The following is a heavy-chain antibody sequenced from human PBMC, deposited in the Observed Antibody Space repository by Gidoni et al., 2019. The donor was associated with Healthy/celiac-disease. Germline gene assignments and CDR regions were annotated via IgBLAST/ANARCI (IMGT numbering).Heavy chain of an antibody. D-gene: IGHD2-2*01. J-gene: IGHJ6*02. CDR2: ISYDGSNK. V-gene: IGHV3-30-3*01. CDR1: GFPFSRYA. Sequence: QVQLVESGGGVVQPGRSLRLSCAASGFPFSRYAMHWVRQAPGKGLEWVAVISYDGSNKYYADSVKGRFTISRDNSKNTLYLQMNSLRAEDTAVYYCARDEGPGGDGMDVWGQGTTVTVSS. CDR3: ARDEGPGGDGMDV.